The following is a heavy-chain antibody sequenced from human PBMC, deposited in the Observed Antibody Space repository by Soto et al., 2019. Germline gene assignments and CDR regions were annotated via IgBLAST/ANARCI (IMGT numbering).Heavy chain of an antibody. D-gene: IGHD2-2*01. CDR3: PSTTCFDY. CDR2: IVPILDIA. Sequence: SVKVSCKTSGCTFSSYTISWLRQVPGQGPEWMGRIVPILDIANFAQKFQGRVTITADKSTSTAYMELSSLRSEDTAVYYCPSTTCFDYWGQGTLVTVSS. CDR1: GCTFSSYT. V-gene: IGHV1-69*02. J-gene: IGHJ4*02.